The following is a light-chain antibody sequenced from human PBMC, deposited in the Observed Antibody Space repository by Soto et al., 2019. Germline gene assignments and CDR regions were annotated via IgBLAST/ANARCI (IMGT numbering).Light chain of an antibody. CDR2: GAS. CDR1: LSISTH. CDR3: LQDYGDSWT. Sequence: EIVMTQSPATLSVSAGERATLSCRASLSISTHLAWYEQKPGQAPRLLIYGASTRATGIPARFSGSGSGTEFTLTISSLQSEDFASYYCLQDYGDSWTFGQGTKVDIK. J-gene: IGKJ1*01. V-gene: IGKV3D-15*01.